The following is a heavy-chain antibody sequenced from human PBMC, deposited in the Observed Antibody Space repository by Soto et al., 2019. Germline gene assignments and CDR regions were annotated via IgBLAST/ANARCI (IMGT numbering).Heavy chain of an antibody. CDR1: GFTFSSYA. V-gene: IGHV3-30-3*01. D-gene: IGHD6-13*01. CDR2: ISYDGSNK. Sequence: GGSLRLSCAASGFTFSSYAMHWVRQAPGKGLEWVAVISYDGSNKFYADADSMKGRFTISRDNSKNTLFLQMNSLRAEDTAVYYCARVHTPYTSSWYNPFYFDYWGQGTLVTVSS. CDR3: ARVHTPYTSSWYNPFYFDY. J-gene: IGHJ4*02.